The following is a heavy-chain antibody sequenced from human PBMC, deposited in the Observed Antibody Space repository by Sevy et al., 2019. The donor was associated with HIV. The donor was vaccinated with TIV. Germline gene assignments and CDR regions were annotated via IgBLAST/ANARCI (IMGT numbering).Heavy chain of an antibody. V-gene: IGHV1-3*01. CDR2: LNPGNGNT. Sequence: ASVKVSCKATGYNFNTYTIHWVRQAPGQSLEWMAWLNPGNGNTKYSQQFRGRVTITRDTSARTEYMELTSLTSEDTAVYFCARDPYAMRGFDHWGQGTLLTVSS. J-gene: IGHJ4*02. CDR1: GYNFNTYT. CDR3: ARDPYAMRGFDH. D-gene: IGHD3-16*01.